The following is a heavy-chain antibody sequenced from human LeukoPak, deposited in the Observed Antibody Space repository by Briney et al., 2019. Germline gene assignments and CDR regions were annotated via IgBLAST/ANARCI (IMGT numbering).Heavy chain of an antibody. J-gene: IGHJ3*01. Sequence: ASVKVSCKASGYTFTSYGISWVRQAPGQGLEWMGWISAYNGNTNYAQRLQGRVTMTTDTSTSTAYMELRSLRSDDTAVYYCARDEDILTGYYQGGGPWGQGIMVTVSS. CDR3: ARDEDILTGYYQGGGP. V-gene: IGHV1-18*01. CDR2: ISAYNGNT. D-gene: IGHD3-9*01. CDR1: GYTFTSYG.